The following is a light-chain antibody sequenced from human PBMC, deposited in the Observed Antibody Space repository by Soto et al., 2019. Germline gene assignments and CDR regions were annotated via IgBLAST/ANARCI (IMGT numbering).Light chain of an antibody. J-gene: IGKJ4*01. V-gene: IGKV3-20*01. Sequence: EIVLTQSPGTLSLSPGERATLSCRASQSVTSGYLAWYQQKPGQSPRLLMYGASSRATGVPDRFSGSGSGTDFTLTISRLEPEDFAVYYCQQYGNSPQSFGGGTKVDI. CDR3: QQYGNSPQS. CDR2: GAS. CDR1: QSVTSGY.